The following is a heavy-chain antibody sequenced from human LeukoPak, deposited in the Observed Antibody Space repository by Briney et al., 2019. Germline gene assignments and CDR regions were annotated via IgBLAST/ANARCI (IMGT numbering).Heavy chain of an antibody. V-gene: IGHV1-2*02. CDR1: GYTFTVYY. D-gene: IGHD2-15*01. CDR2: INPNIGGT. Sequence: ASVTVSFTSAGYTFTVYYMHWVRQAPGQGQEGMCCINPNIGGTNYPQTFQGRVTITRHTSISTAYMDLSTLRSDDTAVYYSAGRVHYYYYGMDVWGQGTTVTVSS. J-gene: IGHJ6*02. CDR3: AGRVHYYYYGMDV.